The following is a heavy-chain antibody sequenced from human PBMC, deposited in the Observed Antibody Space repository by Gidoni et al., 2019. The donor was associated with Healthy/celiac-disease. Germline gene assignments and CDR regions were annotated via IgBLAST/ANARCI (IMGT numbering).Heavy chain of an antibody. CDR3: ARESEEAAYYYYGMDV. J-gene: IGHJ6*02. CDR2: INPNSGGT. D-gene: IGHD6-25*01. CDR1: GYTFTGYY. V-gene: IGHV1-2*04. Sequence: QVQLVQSGAEVKKPGASVKVSCKASGYTFTGYYMHWVRQAPGQGLEWMGWINPNSGGTNYAQKFQGWVTMTRDTSISTAYMELSRLRSDDTAVYYCARESEEAAYYYYGMDVWGQGTTVTVSS.